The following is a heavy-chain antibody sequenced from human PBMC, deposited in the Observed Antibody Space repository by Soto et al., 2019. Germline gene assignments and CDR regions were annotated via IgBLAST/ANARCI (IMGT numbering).Heavy chain of an antibody. D-gene: IGHD3-22*01. CDR2: ISSSSSYT. CDR1: GFTFSDYY. J-gene: IGHJ4*02. CDR3: RGYYYDSSY. V-gene: IGHV3-11*06. Sequence: QVQLVESGGGVVQPGRSLRLSCAASGFTFSDYYMSWIRQAPGKGLEWVSYISSSSSYTNYADSVKGRFTISRDNAKNSLYLQMNSLRAEDTAVYYCRGYYYDSSYWGQGTLVTVSS.